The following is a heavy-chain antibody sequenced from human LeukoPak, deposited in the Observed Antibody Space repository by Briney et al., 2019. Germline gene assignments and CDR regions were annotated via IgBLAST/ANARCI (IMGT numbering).Heavy chain of an antibody. CDR3: FRGVKSGYFDY. J-gene: IGHJ4*02. Sequence: SGTLSLTSAVYGGSICSNYWSWSPQPPGQGLEWWGYIHYSGSTQYNPSLQSRRTISLDPYNNQFSLKLSSVPASDPPVHYFFRGVKSGYFDYCGGGTMVSVSS. CDR2: IHYSGST. CDR1: GGSICSNY. D-gene: IGHD1-26*01. V-gene: IGHV4-59*01.